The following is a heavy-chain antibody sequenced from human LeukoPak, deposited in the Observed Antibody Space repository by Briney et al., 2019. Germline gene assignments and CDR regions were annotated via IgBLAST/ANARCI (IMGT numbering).Heavy chain of an antibody. CDR2: ISAYNGNT. D-gene: IGHD3-9*01. J-gene: IGHJ5*02. CDR3: ASLLRYGWFDP. V-gene: IGHV1-18*01. Sequence: ASVKVSCKASGYTFTNYGISWVRQAPGQGLEWMGWISAYNGNTNYAQKLQGRVTMTTDTSTSTAYMELRSLRSDDTAVYYCASLLRYGWFDPWGQGTLVTVSS. CDR1: GYTFTNYG.